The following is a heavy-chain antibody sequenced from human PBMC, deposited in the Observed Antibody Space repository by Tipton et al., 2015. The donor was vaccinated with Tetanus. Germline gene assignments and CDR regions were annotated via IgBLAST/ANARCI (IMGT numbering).Heavy chain of an antibody. J-gene: IGHJ3*02. D-gene: IGHD3-16*01. V-gene: IGHV4-31*03. Sequence: TLSLTCTVSGASINSGGYYWTWIRQRPGKGLEWIGYRYYTGSTYYTPYLRSRVTISFDTSQNQFSLSLTSVTAADTAVYYCARLYGSTWSDYGAFDIWGRGTLVTVSS. CDR1: GASINSGGYY. CDR3: ARLYGSTWSDYGAFDI. CDR2: RYYTGST.